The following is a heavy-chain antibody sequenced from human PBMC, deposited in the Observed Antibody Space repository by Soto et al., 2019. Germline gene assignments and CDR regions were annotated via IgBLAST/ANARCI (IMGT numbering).Heavy chain of an antibody. D-gene: IGHD6-19*01. V-gene: IGHV3-23*01. CDR3: EKDKIAVADYFDY. CDR2: ISGSGGST. Sequence: EVQLLESGGGLVQPGGSLRLSCAASGFTFSSYAMSWVRQAPGKGLEWVSAISGSGGSTYYADSVKGRFNISRDNSKNTLYLQINRLRDEDTAVYYCEKDKIAVADYFDYWGQGTLVTDSS. CDR1: GFTFSSYA. J-gene: IGHJ4*02.